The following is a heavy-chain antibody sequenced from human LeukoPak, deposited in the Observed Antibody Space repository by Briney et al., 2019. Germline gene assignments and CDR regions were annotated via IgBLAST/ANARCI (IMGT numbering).Heavy chain of an antibody. D-gene: IGHD6-19*01. CDR3: ARLGSAVAGGREDDY. V-gene: IGHV4-59*01. Sequence: KPSETLSLTCTVSGGSISSYYWSWIRQPPGKGLEWIGYIYYSGSTNYNPSLKSRVTISVDTSKNHFSLKLSSVTAADTAVYYCARLGSAVAGGREDDYWGQGTLVTVSS. J-gene: IGHJ4*02. CDR1: GGSISSYY. CDR2: IYYSGST.